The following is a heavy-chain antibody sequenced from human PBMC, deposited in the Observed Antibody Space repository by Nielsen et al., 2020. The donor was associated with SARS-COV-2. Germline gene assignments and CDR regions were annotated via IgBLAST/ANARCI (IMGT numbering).Heavy chain of an antibody. CDR2: IDWDDDK. Sequence: LRLSCAASGFTFSSYAMSWVRQAPGKGLEWLARIDWDDDKYYSTSLKTRLTISKDTSKNQVVLTMTNMDPVDTATYYCARSYPGIAVAYDYWGQGTLVTVSS. CDR1: GFTFSSYAM. V-gene: IGHV2-70*11. D-gene: IGHD6-19*01. CDR3: ARSYPGIAVAYDY. J-gene: IGHJ4*02.